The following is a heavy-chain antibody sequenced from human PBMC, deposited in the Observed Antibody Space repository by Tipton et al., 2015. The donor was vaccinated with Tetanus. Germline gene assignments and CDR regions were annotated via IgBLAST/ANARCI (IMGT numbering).Heavy chain of an antibody. D-gene: IGHD3-3*01. CDR2: INHSGST. Sequence: TLSLTCAVYGGSFSGYYWSWIRQPPGKGLEWIGEINHSGSTNYNPSLKSRVTISVDTSKNQFSLKLSSVTAADTAVYYCARGLGYYVFWSGYYMWFRWFDPWGQGTLVTVSS. CDR1: GGSFSGYY. V-gene: IGHV4-34*01. J-gene: IGHJ5*02. CDR3: ARGLGYYVFWSGYYMWFRWFDP.